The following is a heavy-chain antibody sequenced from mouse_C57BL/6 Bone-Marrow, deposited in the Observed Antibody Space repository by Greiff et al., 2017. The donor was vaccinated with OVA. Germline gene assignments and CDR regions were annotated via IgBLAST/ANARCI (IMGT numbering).Heavy chain of an antibody. CDR3: ARSWGYYDYFDY. D-gene: IGHD2-3*01. CDR2: IYPRVGST. Sequence: QVQLQQSGPELVKPGASVKLSCKASGYTFTSYDINWVKQRPGQGLEWIGWIYPRVGSTKYNEKFKGKATLTVDTSSSTAYMELHSLTSEDSAVYFCARSWGYYDYFDYWGQGTTLTVSS. CDR1: GYTFTSYD. V-gene: IGHV1-85*01. J-gene: IGHJ2*01.